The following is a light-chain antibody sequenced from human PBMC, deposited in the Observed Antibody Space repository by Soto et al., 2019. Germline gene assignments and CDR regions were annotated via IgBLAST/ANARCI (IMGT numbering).Light chain of an antibody. CDR2: DVS. CDR3: SSYTSSSTLLYV. Sequence: QSVLTQPASVSGSPGQSITISCTGTSSDVGGYNYVSWYQQHPGKAPKLMIYDVSNRPSGVSNRFSGSKPGNTASLTISGLQAEDEADYYCSSYTSSSTLLYVFGTRTKVTVL. CDR1: SSDVGGYNY. J-gene: IGLJ1*01. V-gene: IGLV2-14*01.